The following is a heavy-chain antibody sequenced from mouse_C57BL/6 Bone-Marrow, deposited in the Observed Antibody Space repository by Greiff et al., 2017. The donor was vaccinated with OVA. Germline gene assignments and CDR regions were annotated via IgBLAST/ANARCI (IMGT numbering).Heavy chain of an antibody. V-gene: IGHV1-52*01. CDR3: ARNGNYYWYFDV. CDR2: IDPSDSET. D-gene: IGHD2-1*01. J-gene: IGHJ1*03. Sequence: QVQLQQPGAELVRPGSSVKLSCKASGYTFTSYWMHWVKQRPIQGLEWIGNIDPSDSETHYNQKFKGKATLTVDKSSSTAYMQLSSLTSEDSAVYYCARNGNYYWYFDVWGTGTTVTVSS. CDR1: GYTFTSYW.